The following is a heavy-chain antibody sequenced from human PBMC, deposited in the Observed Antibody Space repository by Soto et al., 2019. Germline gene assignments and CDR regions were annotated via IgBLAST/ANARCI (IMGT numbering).Heavy chain of an antibody. CDR3: AREGIAVASANLYGMDV. CDR1: GFTFSSYG. Sequence: GGSLRLSCAASGFTFSSYGMHWVRQAPGKGLEWVAVIWYDGSNKYYADSVKGRFTISRDNSKNTLYLQMNSLRAEDTAVYYCAREGIAVASANLYGMDVWGQGTTVTVSS. V-gene: IGHV3-33*01. CDR2: IWYDGSNK. D-gene: IGHD6-19*01. J-gene: IGHJ6*02.